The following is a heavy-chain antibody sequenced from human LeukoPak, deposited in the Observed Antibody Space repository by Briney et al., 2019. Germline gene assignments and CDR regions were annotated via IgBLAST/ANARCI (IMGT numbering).Heavy chain of an antibody. J-gene: IGHJ4*02. CDR3: AKLPPYYFDSSGYHFDS. CDR2: ISGSGGST. CDR1: GFTFSSYA. Sequence: GGSLRLSCAASGFTFSSYAMSWVRQAPGKGLEWVSGISGSGGSTYYADSVNGRFTISRDNSKNTLYLQMNSLRVEDTANYYCAKLPPYYFDSSGYHFDSWGQGTLVTVSS. D-gene: IGHD3-22*01. V-gene: IGHV3-23*01.